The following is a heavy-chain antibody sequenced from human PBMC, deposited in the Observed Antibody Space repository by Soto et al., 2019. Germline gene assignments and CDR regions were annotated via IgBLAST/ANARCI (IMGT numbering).Heavy chain of an antibody. CDR1: GFIFDDFA. J-gene: IGHJ4*02. Sequence: DVQLVESGGYLVQPGMSLRLSCTASGFIFDDFAMHWVRQVPGNGPDWVSGTSYNGGNIGHAESVKARFTISSDNASNSLYLQMNTLTAEDTALYYCVNDMQSGAEYYKNSNRDYSHYFAYWGPRALVTVSS. V-gene: IGHV3-9*01. D-gene: IGHD3-22*01. CDR2: TSYNGGNI. CDR3: VNDMQSGAEYYKNSNRDYSHYFAY.